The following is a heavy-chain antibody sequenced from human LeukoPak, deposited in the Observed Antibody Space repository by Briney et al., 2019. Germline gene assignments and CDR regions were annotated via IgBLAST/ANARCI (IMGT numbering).Heavy chain of an antibody. CDR2: GFYSGSA. CDR3: ARLRGAMTPVTSDFDY. D-gene: IGHD4-17*01. Sequence: SETLSLTCTVSGGSISGSSYHWAWIRQPPGKGLEWVGSGFYSGSAYYNPSLKSRLTISVDTSKNQFSLDLRSVTAADTAVYYCARLRGAMTPVTSDFDYWGQGILVTVSS. J-gene: IGHJ4*02. CDR1: GGSISGSSYH. V-gene: IGHV4-39*01.